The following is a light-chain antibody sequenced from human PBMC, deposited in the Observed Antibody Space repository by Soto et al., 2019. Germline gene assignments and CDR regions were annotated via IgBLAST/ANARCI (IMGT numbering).Light chain of an antibody. J-gene: IGKJ5*01. CDR3: QQRSNWPFIT. V-gene: IGKV3-11*01. CDR1: QSVSSY. CDR2: DAS. Sequence: EIVLTQSPATLSLSPGERATLSCRASQSVSSYVAWYQQKPGQAPRLLIFDASNRATGIPARFSGSGSGTDSTLTISSLEPEDFAVYYCQQRSNWPFITFGQGTRLEIK.